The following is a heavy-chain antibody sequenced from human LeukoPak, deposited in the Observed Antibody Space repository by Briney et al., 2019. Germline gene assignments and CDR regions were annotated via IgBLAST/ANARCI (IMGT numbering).Heavy chain of an antibody. J-gene: IGHJ5*02. CDR3: ARDLVDTAMVGMNWFDP. CDR2: IYYSGST. CDR1: GGSISSSSYY. V-gene: IGHV4-39*07. D-gene: IGHD5-18*01. Sequence: PSETLSLTCTVSGGSISSSSYYWGWIRQPPGKGLEWIGSIYYSGSTYYNPSLKSRVTISVDTSKNQFSLKLSSVTAADTAVYYCARDLVDTAMVGMNWFDPWGQGTLVTVSS.